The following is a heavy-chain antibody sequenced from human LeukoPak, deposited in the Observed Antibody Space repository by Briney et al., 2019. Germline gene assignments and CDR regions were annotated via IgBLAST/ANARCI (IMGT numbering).Heavy chain of an antibody. Sequence: GASVKVSCKASGGTFSSYAISWVRQAPGQGLEWMGGIIPIFGTANYAQKFQGRVTITTDESTSTAYMERSSLRSEDTAVYYCARALMGSSGLDYWGQGTLVTVSS. J-gene: IGHJ4*02. CDR1: GGTFSSYA. CDR3: ARALMGSSGLDY. CDR2: IIPIFGTA. V-gene: IGHV1-69*05. D-gene: IGHD3-22*01.